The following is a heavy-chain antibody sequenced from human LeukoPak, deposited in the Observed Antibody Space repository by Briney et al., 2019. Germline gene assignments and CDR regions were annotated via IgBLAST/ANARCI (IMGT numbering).Heavy chain of an antibody. V-gene: IGHV3-11*05. D-gene: IGHD6-19*01. Sequence: GGSLRLSCAASGFTFSDYYMSWIRQAPGKGLELVSYISSSSSYTNYADSVKGRFTISRDNAKNSLYLQMNSLRAEDTAVYYCARDPSNTSGFYAYLDSWGQGTLVTVSS. CDR1: GFTFSDYY. CDR2: ISSSSSYT. J-gene: IGHJ4*02. CDR3: ARDPSNTSGFYAYLDS.